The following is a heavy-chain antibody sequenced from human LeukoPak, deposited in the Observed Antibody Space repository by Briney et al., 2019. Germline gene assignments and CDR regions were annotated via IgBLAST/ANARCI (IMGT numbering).Heavy chain of an antibody. CDR1: GGSISSYY. V-gene: IGHV4-4*07. D-gene: IGHD3-10*01. Sequence: SETLSLTRTVSGGSISSYYWSWIRQPAGKGLEWIGRIYTSGSTNYNPYLKSRATMSVATFKNQFSLKLSSVTAADTAVYYCARDYPFGELSYYYYLDVWGRGTTVTVSS. CDR2: IYTSGST. J-gene: IGHJ6*03. CDR3: ARDYPFGELSYYYYLDV.